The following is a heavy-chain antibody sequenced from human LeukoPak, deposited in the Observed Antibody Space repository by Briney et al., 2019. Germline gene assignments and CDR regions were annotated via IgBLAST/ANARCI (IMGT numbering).Heavy chain of an antibody. CDR2: IYNGGNT. CDR1: GVSINTYY. J-gene: IGHJ5*02. V-gene: IGHV4-4*09. D-gene: IGHD6-13*01. Sequence: SETLSLTCTVSGVSINTYYASWIRQAPGKGLEFIGFIYNGGNTNYNPSLKSRATISVDTSNNQFSLNLTSVTAADTAVYYCARLYIGGYSRSTNYNWFDPWGQGTLVTVSS. CDR3: ARLYIGGYSRSTNYNWFDP.